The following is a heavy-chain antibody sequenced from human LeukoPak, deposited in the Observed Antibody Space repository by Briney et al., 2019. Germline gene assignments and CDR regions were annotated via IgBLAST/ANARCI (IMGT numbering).Heavy chain of an antibody. V-gene: IGHV1-2*02. CDR2: INPNSGDT. CDR3: ASYPRSIPTPPFDY. J-gene: IGHJ4*02. D-gene: IGHD2-21*01. CDR1: GYTFTAQY. Sequence: ASVRVSCKASGYTFTAQYMHWVRQAPGQGLEWMGWINPNSGDTKYAQSFLGRVTMTRDTSTTTAYMELSSLRSDDTAVYCCASYPRSIPTPPFDYWGQGTLVTVSS.